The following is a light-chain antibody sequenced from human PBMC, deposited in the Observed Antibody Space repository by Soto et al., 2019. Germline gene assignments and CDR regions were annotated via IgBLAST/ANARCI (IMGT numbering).Light chain of an antibody. V-gene: IGKV3-20*01. J-gene: IGKJ1*01. CDR2: GAS. CDR1: QSVSSSF. CDR3: QQYGTSPWA. Sequence: EIVLTQSPGTLSLSPGERATLSCRASQSVSSSFLAWYQQKPGQAPRLLIYGASNRATGIPDRFSGSGSGTDFTLTISRLEPEDFAVYYCQQYGTSPWAFGQGTKVEIE.